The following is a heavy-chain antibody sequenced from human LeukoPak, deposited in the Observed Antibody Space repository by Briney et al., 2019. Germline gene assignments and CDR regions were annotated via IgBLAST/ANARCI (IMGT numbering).Heavy chain of an antibody. J-gene: IGHJ5*02. CDR3: ARDGYSYGYVWFDP. D-gene: IGHD5-18*01. V-gene: IGHV1-46*01. CDR2: INPSGGST. Sequence: ASVKVSCKASGYTFTSYYMHWVRQAPGQGLEWMGIINPSGGSTSYAQKFQGRVTITRDTSASTAYMELSSLRSEDTAVYYCARDGYSYGYVWFDPWGQGTLVTVSS. CDR1: GYTFTSYY.